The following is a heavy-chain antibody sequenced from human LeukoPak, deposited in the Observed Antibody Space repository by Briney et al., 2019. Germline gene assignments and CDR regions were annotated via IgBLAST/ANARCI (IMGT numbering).Heavy chain of an antibody. CDR3: AKDRLQGGETFDY. CDR2: ISSITGYI. J-gene: IGHJ4*02. D-gene: IGHD3-16*01. V-gene: IGHV3-21*01. CDR1: GFSFTSYS. Sequence: GGSLRLSCAASGFSFTSYSMHWGRQAPGKGLEWVSSISSITGYISYADSVRGRFIISRDNAKNSLYLQMNSLRAEDTAVYYCAKDRLQGGETFDYWGQGTLVTVSS.